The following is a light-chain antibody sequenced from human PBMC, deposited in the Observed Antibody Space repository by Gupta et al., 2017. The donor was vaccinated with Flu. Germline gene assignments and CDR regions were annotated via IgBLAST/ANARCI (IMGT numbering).Light chain of an antibody. CDR3: ISYTSTNTLV. J-gene: IGLJ1*01. Sequence: QSALTQPASVSGSPGQSITISCTGTSSDVGAYDYVSWYQQHPGKAPKLMIYEVSNWPSGVSNRFSGSKSGNTASLTISGLQAEDEADYYCISYTSTNTLVFGTGTKVTVL. CDR1: SSDVGAYDY. CDR2: EVS. V-gene: IGLV2-14*01.